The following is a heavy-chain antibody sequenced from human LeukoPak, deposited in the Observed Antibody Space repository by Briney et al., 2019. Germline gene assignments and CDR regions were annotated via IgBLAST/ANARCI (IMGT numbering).Heavy chain of an antibody. V-gene: IGHV3-49*03. Sequence: GGSLRLSCTASGFTFGDYAMSWFRQAPGKGLEWVCFNRSKAYGETTEYAASVQGRFTISRDDSKSIAYLQMNSLKTEDTAVYYCARGVAGATGYWGQGTLVTVSS. CDR2: NRSKAYGETT. J-gene: IGHJ4*02. D-gene: IGHD1-26*01. CDR1: GFTFGDYA. CDR3: ARGVAGATGY.